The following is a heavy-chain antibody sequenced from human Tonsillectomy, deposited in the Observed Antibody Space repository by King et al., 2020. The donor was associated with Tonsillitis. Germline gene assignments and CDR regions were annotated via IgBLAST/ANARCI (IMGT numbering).Heavy chain of an antibody. J-gene: IGHJ4*02. D-gene: IGHD7-27*01. V-gene: IGHV7-4-1*02. CDR3: VRDDWGSDY. CDR1: GYSFTNYA. Sequence: VQLVESASELKKPGASVKVSCKASGYSFTNYAMNWVRQAPGQGLEWMGWINTNAGNTGNPTYAQGFTGRFALSLDTSASTAYLQISSLKTEDTAVYYCVRDDWGSDYWGPGTLGPVSS. CDR2: INTNAGNTGNP.